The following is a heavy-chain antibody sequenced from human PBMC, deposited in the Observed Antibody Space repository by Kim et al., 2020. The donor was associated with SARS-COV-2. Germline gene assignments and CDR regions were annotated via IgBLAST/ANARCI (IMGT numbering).Heavy chain of an antibody. V-gene: IGHV3-23*01. CDR2: ISASGDIT. CDR1: GFTFSNYA. J-gene: IGHJ4*02. D-gene: IGHD6-19*01. CDR3: ARDPGWGSGSYFDN. Sequence: GGSLRLSCAASGFTFSNYAMSWVRQAPGKGLEWVSSISASGDITHYKDSVKGRFIISRDNSKNTLYLQLNSLRAEDTAVFYCARDPGWGSGSYFDNWGQG.